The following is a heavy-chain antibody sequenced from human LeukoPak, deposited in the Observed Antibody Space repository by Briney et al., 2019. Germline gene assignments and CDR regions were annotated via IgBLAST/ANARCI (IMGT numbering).Heavy chain of an antibody. Sequence: PGGSLRLSCAASGFTFSSYAMHWVRQAPGKGLEWVAVISYDGSNKYYADSVKGRFTISRDNSKNTLYLQMNSLRAEDTAVYYCASPTGGYSSNPLDYWGQGTLVTVSS. CDR3: ASPTGGYSSNPLDY. D-gene: IGHD6-13*01. J-gene: IGHJ4*02. CDR2: ISYDGSNK. V-gene: IGHV3-30*04. CDR1: GFTFSSYA.